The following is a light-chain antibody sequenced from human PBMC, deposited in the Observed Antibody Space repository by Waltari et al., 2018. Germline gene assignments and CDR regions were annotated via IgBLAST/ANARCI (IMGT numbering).Light chain of an antibody. CDR2: YDT. CDR3: QVWDASRDHHP. J-gene: IGLJ1*01. CDR1: HLETKS. Sequence: SYLLTQPPSVSVAPGKPARITCGGNHLETKSVHWYQQKPGQAPVLVISYDTDRPSGIPERFSGSNSGNTATLTISRVEAGDEADYYCQVWDASRDHHPFGTGTKVTVL. V-gene: IGLV3-21*01.